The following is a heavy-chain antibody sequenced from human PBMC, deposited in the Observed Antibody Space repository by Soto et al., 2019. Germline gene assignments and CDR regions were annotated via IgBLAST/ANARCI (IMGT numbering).Heavy chain of an antibody. J-gene: IGHJ5*02. V-gene: IGHV3-21*01. D-gene: IGHD3-22*01. CDR1: GFTFSSYS. CDR3: ASGLYYYDSSGYYSP. Sequence: EVQLVESGGGLVKHGGSLRLSCAASGFTFSSYSMNWVRQAPGKGLEWVSSISSSSSYIYYADSVKGRFTISRDNAKNSLYLQMNSLRAEDTAVYYCASGLYYYDSSGYYSPWGQGTLVTVSS. CDR2: ISSSSSYI.